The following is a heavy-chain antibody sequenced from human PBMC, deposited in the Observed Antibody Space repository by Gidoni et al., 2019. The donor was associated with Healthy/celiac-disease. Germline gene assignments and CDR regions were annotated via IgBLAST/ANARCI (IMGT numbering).Heavy chain of an antibody. D-gene: IGHD3-10*01. CDR2: IYWDDDK. V-gene: IGHV2-5*02. J-gene: IGHJ4*02. CDR3: AHRRVRGEGSYYSGPFDY. CDR1: GFSLRTSGVG. Sequence: QITLKESGPTLVKPTQTLTLTCTFSGFSLRTSGVGVGWIRQPPGKALEWLALIYWDDDKRYSPSLKSRLTITKDTSKNQVVLTMTNMDPVDTATYYCAHRRVRGEGSYYSGPFDYWGQGTLVTVSS.